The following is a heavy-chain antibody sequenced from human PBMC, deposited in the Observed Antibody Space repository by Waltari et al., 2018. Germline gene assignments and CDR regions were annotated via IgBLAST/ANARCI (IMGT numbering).Heavy chain of an antibody. CDR1: GLVVSSNY. CDR3: ARDLRPNDF. V-gene: IGHV3-74*03. J-gene: IGHJ4*02. CDR2: TITDGTRT. Sequence: EVQLVESGGGLIQPGGSLILSCAPPGLVVSSNYIGWGRQAPGKGVEWVSRTITDGTRTTYADSVKGRFTISRDNAKNTLYLQMNSLTVEDTAVYYCARDLRPNDFWGQGTLVTVSS.